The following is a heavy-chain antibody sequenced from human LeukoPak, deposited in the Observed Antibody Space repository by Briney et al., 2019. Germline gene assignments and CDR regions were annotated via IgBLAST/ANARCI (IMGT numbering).Heavy chain of an antibody. V-gene: IGHV3-7*01. Sequence: GGSLRLSCAASGFTFRSYAMSWVRHPPGKGLEWVANIKQDGTEKYYVDSVKCRFTISRDNAKNSLYLQMNSLRVEDTATYYCAKVPHYYYGSESYYFFEHWGQGTPVTASS. J-gene: IGHJ4*02. CDR3: AKVPHYYYGSESYYFFEH. D-gene: IGHD3-10*01. CDR2: IKQDGTEK. CDR1: GFTFRSYA.